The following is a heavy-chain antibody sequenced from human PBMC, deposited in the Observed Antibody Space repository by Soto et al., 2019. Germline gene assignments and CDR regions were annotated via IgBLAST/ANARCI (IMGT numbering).Heavy chain of an antibody. CDR3: ARAPAYCGGDCYRDY. Sequence: ALVKVSCKASGYTFTSYYMHWVRQAPGQGLEWMGIINPSGGSTSYAQKFQGRVTMTRDTSTSTVYMELSSLRSEDTAVYYCARAPAYCGGDCYRDYWGQGTLVTVSS. CDR2: INPSGGST. D-gene: IGHD2-21*02. CDR1: GYTFTSYY. J-gene: IGHJ4*02. V-gene: IGHV1-46*01.